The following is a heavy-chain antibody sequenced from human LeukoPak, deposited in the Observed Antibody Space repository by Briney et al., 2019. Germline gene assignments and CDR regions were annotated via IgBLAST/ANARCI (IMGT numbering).Heavy chain of an antibody. CDR1: GYTFTGYH. Sequence: ASVKVSCKASGYTFTGYHMHWVRQAPGQGLEWLGWINPNSGGTNYAQKFQGRVTMTIDTPISTAYMDPSSLMYDDTAVYYCARDDDWGPDYWGQGTLVTVSS. V-gene: IGHV1-2*02. CDR2: INPNSGGT. J-gene: IGHJ4*02. D-gene: IGHD3-9*01. CDR3: ARDDDWGPDY.